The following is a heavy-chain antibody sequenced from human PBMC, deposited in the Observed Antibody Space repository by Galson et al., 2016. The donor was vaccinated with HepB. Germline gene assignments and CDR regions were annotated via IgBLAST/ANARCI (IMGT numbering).Heavy chain of an antibody. V-gene: IGHV3-48*03. D-gene: IGHD5-24*01. CDR1: GFTFSNYE. Sequence: SGFTFSNYEMNWVRQAPGKGLEWISYISNSGSTIYYADSVKGRFTISRDILKNSLFLQMNSLRAEDTAVYFCARDERSGYIYPSYYYHGMDVWGQGTVVTVSS. CDR3: ARDERSGYIYPSYYYHGMDV. CDR2: ISNSGSTI. J-gene: IGHJ6*02.